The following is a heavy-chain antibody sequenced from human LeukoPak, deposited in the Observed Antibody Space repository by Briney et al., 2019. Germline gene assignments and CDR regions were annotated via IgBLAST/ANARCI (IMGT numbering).Heavy chain of an antibody. D-gene: IGHD3-16*01. CDR1: GYTFTSYY. CDR3: ARDYVHTYDYVWGSPDY. V-gene: IGHV1-46*01. J-gene: IGHJ4*02. CDR2: INPSGGST. Sequence: GASVKVSCKASGYTFTSYYMHWVRQAPGQGLEWMGIINPSGGSTSYAQKFQGRVTMTRDMSTSTVYMELSSLRSEDTAVYYCARDYVHTYDYVWGSPDYWGQGTLVTVSS.